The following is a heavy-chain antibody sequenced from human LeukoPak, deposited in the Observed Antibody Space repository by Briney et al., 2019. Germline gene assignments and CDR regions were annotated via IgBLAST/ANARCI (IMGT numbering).Heavy chain of an antibody. CDR2: ISWNSGVT. J-gene: IGHJ4*02. CDR3: VKTVGANYGDYYFDY. D-gene: IGHD2-21*02. CDR1: GFSFDDYA. Sequence: PGRSLRLSCEASGFSFDDYAMHWVRQAPGKGLEWVSGISWNSGVTGYVDSVKGRFTISRDNAKNSLYLQLNSLRTEDTALYYCVKTVGANYGDYYFDYWGQGTLVTVSS. V-gene: IGHV3-9*01.